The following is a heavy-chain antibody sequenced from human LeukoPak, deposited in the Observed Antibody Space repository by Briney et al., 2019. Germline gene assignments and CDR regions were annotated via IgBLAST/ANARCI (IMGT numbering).Heavy chain of an antibody. CDR3: ARDKDYDGNSGGGWFDP. V-gene: IGHV3-74*01. CDR1: GFSFSTYG. Sequence: GGSLRLSCVASGFSFSTYGMHWVRQAPGKGLVWVSRINSDGSSTSYADSVKGRFTISRDNAKNTLYLQMNSLRAEDTAVYYCARDKDYDGNSGGGWFDPWGQGTLVTVSS. CDR2: INSDGSST. D-gene: IGHD4-23*01. J-gene: IGHJ5*02.